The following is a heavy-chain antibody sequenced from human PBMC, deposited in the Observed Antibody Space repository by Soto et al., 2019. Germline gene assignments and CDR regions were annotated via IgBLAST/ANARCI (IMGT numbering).Heavy chain of an antibody. J-gene: IGHJ1*01. V-gene: IGHV2-5*02. CDR3: AHTPPPTVTTSAEYFRH. CDR1: GFSFTSSGMG. Sequence: QITLKESGPTLVKPTQTLTLTCTFSGFSFTSSGMGVGWIRQPPGQALEWLALIYWDDDKRYSPSLKSRLTVTKDTSKNPVVLTMTNMDPVDTATYYCAHTPPPTVTTSAEYFRHWGQGTLVTVSS. CDR2: IYWDDDK. D-gene: IGHD4-17*01.